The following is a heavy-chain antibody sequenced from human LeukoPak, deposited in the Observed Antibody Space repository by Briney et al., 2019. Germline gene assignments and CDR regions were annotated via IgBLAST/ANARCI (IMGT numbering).Heavy chain of an antibody. J-gene: IGHJ4*02. V-gene: IGHV1-2*02. CDR1: GYTFTDHY. D-gene: IGHD3-10*01. CDR2: INPNSGDT. Sequence: ASVKVSCKASGYTFTDHYMHWVRQAPGQGLEWMGWINPNSGDTNYAQKFQGRVTMTRDTSISTAYMELSRLRSDDTAVYYCAREVGFGSRGKNYFDYWGQGTLVTVSS. CDR3: AREVGFGSRGKNYFDY.